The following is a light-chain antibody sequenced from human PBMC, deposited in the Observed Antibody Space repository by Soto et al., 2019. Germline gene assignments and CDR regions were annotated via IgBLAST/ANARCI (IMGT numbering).Light chain of an antibody. Sequence: QSVLTQPPPVSRSPGQSVTISCTGTSSDVGKYDRVSWYQQPPGTAPKLIIYEVTNRPSGVPARFSGSKSGNTASLTISGLQAEDEADYYCRSYSSTSLYVFGAGTKVTVL. CDR1: SSDVGKYDR. CDR3: RSYSSTSLYV. J-gene: IGLJ1*01. CDR2: EVT. V-gene: IGLV2-18*02.